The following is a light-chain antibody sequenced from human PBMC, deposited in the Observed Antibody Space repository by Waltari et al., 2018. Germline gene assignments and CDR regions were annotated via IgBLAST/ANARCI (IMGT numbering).Light chain of an antibody. Sequence: SYVVTQPPSVSVAPGETATITCGGDNIGTYSVHWYQQKAGQAPVLVIFYDSDRPSGIAERFSGANTGKTAILTSGRVEAGDEASYYCHVWHPDVDPGVFGTGTEVTVL. J-gene: IGLJ1*01. CDR3: HVWHPDVDPGV. CDR2: YDS. V-gene: IGLV3-21*04. CDR1: NIGTYS.